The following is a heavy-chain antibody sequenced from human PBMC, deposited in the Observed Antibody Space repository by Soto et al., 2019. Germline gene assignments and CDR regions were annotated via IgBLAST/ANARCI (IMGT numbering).Heavy chain of an antibody. Sequence: SETLSLTCTVSGGSISSGGYYWSWIRQHPGKGLEWIGYIYYSGSTYYNPSLKSRVTISVDTSKNQFSLKLSSVTAADTAVYYCARETQYYDILTGTQGFDPWGQGTLVTVSS. CDR2: IYYSGST. CDR1: GGSISSGGYY. D-gene: IGHD3-9*01. V-gene: IGHV4-31*03. CDR3: ARETQYYDILTGTQGFDP. J-gene: IGHJ5*02.